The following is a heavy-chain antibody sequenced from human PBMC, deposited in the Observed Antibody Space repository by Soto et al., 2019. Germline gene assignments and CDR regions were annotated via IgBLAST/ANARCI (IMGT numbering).Heavy chain of an antibody. D-gene: IGHD5-12*01. CDR2: IYYSGST. J-gene: IGHJ4*02. V-gene: IGHV4-59*08. CDR3: ARHSRGYDYSL. CDR1: GGSFSGYY. Sequence: SETLSLTCAVYGGSFSGYYWSWIRQPPGKGLEWIGYIYYSGSTNYNPSLKSRVTISVDTSKNQFSLKLSSVTAADTAVYYCARHSRGYDYSLWGQGTLVTVSS.